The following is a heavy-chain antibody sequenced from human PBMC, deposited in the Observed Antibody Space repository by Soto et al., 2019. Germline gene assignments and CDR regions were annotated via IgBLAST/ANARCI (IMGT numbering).Heavy chain of an antibody. V-gene: IGHV4-4*02. CDR1: GGSISSSNW. D-gene: IGHD3-22*01. CDR3: ARSADYYDSSGVFDY. Sequence: PSETLSLTCAVSGGSISSSNWWSCVRQPPGEGLEWIGEIYHSGSTNYTPSLKSRVTISVDKSKNQFSLKLRSVTAADTAVYYCARSADYYDSSGVFDYCGQGTLVTVSS. J-gene: IGHJ4*02. CDR2: IYHSGST.